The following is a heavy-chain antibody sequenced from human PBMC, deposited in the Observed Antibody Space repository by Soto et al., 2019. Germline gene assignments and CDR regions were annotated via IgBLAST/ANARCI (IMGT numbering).Heavy chain of an antibody. CDR3: ASEKGGANDY. V-gene: IGHV1-8*01. J-gene: IGHJ4*02. Sequence: QVQLVQSGAEVKKPGASVKVSCKASGYTFTSYDINWVRQATGQGLEWMGWMNPTSGNTGYAQKFEGRVTMTRHTSIITAYMALNSLRSEETVVYYCASEKGGANDYWGQGTLVTVSS. CDR2: MNPTSGNT. D-gene: IGHD1-26*01. CDR1: GYTFTSYD.